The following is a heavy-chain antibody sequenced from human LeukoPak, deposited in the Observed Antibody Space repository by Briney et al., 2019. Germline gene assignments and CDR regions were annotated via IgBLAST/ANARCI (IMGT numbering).Heavy chain of an antibody. Sequence: GGSLRLSCAASGFTFNKYAMSWVRQAPGKGLEWVAFIRYDGSDKHYADSVKGRFTISRDNSKNTLYLQMNSLRAEDTAVYYCAKSIPTIAVAVSTRQWGQGTLVTVSS. J-gene: IGHJ4*02. CDR1: GFTFNKYA. V-gene: IGHV3-30*02. CDR3: AKSIPTIAVAVSTRQ. CDR2: IRYDGSDK. D-gene: IGHD6-19*01.